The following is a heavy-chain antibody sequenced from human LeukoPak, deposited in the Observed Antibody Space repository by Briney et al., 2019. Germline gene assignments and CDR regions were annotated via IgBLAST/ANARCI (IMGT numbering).Heavy chain of an antibody. CDR2: MNLNSGGR. CDR3: ATTEKVTTYDDFDI. V-gene: IGHV1-2*02. CDR1: DYTGTVYY. Sequence: SVKLSFNASDYTGTVYYIHWVRHPPGQGLGWMGWMNLNSGGRNYAQKFQGRVPMTRNKSINTAYMELSRLRSDATDMYFCATTEKVTTYDDFDIWGQGKMVTVSS. J-gene: IGHJ3*02. D-gene: IGHD2-21*02.